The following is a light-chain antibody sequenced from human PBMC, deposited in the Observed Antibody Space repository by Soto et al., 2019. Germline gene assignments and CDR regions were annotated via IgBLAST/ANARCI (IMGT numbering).Light chain of an antibody. CDR1: SSNIGGFNY. J-gene: IGLJ1*01. CDR3: SSYRRGSTYV. CDR2: DVT. V-gene: IGLV2-14*01. Sequence: QSALSQPASLSGSPGQSITVSCTGTSSNIGGFNYVSWYQQHPGKAPRLMLYDVTNRPSGVSNRFSGSKSGNTASLTISGLRSEDGAEYYCSSYRRGSTYVFGTGTKVTVL.